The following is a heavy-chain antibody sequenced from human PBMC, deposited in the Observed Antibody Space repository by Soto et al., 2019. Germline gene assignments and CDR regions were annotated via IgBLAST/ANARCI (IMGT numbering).Heavy chain of an antibody. CDR1: GGSISSYY. V-gene: IGHV4-59*01. D-gene: IGHD5-12*01. J-gene: IGHJ4*02. Sequence: SETLSLTCTVSGGSISSYYWSWIRQPPGKELEWIGYIYYSGSTNYNPSLKSRVTISVDTSKNQFSLKLSSVTAADTAVYYCARVSSGYESGVIDYWGQGTLVTVSS. CDR2: IYYSGST. CDR3: ARVSSGYESGVIDY.